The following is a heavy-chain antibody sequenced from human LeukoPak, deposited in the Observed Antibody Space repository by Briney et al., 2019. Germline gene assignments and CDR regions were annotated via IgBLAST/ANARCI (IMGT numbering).Heavy chain of an antibody. V-gene: IGHV3-23*01. CDR2: ISGSGGTT. CDR1: GFTFSNYA. CDR3: AKDTSGSYFTGDY. J-gene: IGHJ4*02. Sequence: GGSLRLSCAASGFTFSNYAMSWVRQAPGKGLEWVSAISGSGGTTYYADSVKGRFTISRDNSKNTLYLQMNSLRAEDTAVYYCAKDTSGSYFTGDYWGQGTLVTVSS. D-gene: IGHD3-22*01.